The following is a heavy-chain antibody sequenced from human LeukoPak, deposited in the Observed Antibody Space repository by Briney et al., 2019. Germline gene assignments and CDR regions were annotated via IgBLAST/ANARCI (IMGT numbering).Heavy chain of an antibody. D-gene: IGHD6-19*01. CDR2: IYTTGST. V-gene: IGHV4-4*07. CDR1: GGSISSYY. Sequence: SETLSLTCTVSGGSISSYYWTWIRQPAGKGLEWIGRIYTTGSTNYNPSLNSRVTMSVDTSKKQFPLKLSSVTAADTAVYYCARQIAVAGNAGFDYWGQGTLVTVSS. CDR3: ARQIAVAGNAGFDY. J-gene: IGHJ4*02.